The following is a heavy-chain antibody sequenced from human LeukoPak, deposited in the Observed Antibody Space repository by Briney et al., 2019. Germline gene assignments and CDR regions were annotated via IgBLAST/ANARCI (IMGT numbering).Heavy chain of an antibody. CDR3: ARGERWLTIPGIDY. V-gene: IGHV3-48*03. D-gene: IGHD5-24*01. CDR2: INSDGGTI. Sequence: AGGSLRLSCQAPELTSSSNEINWARKAQGKGLDWISYINSDGGTIYYADSVKGRFTISRDNAKNSLYLQMNSLRAEDTAVYYCARGERWLTIPGIDYWGQGTLVTVSS. CDR1: ELTSSSNE. J-gene: IGHJ4*02.